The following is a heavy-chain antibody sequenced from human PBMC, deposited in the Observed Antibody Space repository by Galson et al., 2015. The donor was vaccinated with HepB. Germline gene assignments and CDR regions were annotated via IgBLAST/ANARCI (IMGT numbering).Heavy chain of an antibody. Sequence: SVKVSCKASGYTFTSYAMHWVRQAPGQRLEWMGWINAGNGNTKYSQKFQGRVTITRDTSASTAYMELSSLRSEDTAVYYCARDRGILYNWFDPWDQGTLVTVSS. V-gene: IGHV1-3*01. D-gene: IGHD2/OR15-2a*01. CDR3: ARDRGILYNWFDP. J-gene: IGHJ5*02. CDR1: GYTFTSYA. CDR2: INAGNGNT.